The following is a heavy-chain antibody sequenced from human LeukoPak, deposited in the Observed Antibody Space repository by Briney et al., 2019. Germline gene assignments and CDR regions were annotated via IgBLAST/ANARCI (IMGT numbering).Heavy chain of an antibody. CDR1: GFSFDDYA. CDR3: VKPVHDYYYYDMDV. V-gene: IGHV3-43D*03. CDR2: ISWDGGNT. J-gene: IGHJ6*02. Sequence: PGGSLRLSCAASGFSFDDYAMHWVRQAPGKGLEWVSLISWDGGNTYYADSVKGRFTISRDNSKNSLYLQMNSLKPEDTALYYCVKPVHDYYYYDMDVWGQGTTVTVSS.